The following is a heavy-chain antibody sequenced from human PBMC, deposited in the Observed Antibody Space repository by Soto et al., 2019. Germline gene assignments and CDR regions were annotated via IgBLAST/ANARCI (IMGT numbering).Heavy chain of an antibody. CDR3: ARAGDTGNHYFDR. D-gene: IGHD5-18*01. J-gene: IGHJ4*02. CDR2: ISGRGDFT. CDR1: GFAFSSYA. V-gene: IGHV3-23*01. Sequence: EVQVLESGGGLVQPGGSLRLSCAASGFAFSSYAMSWVRQAPGKGLERVSSISGRGDFTYYADSVRGRFTVSRDNSMATLSLQMNGLRAEDTAIYYCARAGDTGNHYFDRWGQGTLVTVSS.